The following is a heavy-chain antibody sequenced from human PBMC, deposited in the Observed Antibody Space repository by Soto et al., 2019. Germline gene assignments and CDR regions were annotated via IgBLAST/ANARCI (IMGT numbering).Heavy chain of an antibody. D-gene: IGHD3-3*01. J-gene: IGHJ4*02. CDR2: ISGSGGST. CDR1: GFTFSSYA. V-gene: IGHV3-23*01. Sequence: PGGSLRLSCAASGFTFSSYAMSWVRQAPGKGLEWVSAISGSGGSTYYADSVKGRFTISRDNSKNTLYLQMNSLRAEDTAVYYCAKALTELRFLEWLSYFDYWGQGTLVTVSS. CDR3: AKALTELRFLEWLSYFDY.